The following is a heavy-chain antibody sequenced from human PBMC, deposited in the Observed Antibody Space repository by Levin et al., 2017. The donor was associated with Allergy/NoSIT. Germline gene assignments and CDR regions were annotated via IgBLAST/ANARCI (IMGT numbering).Heavy chain of an antibody. CDR2: MYGDGTT. CDR1: GFPISNNY. V-gene: IGHV3-53*01. CDR3: GLSSTWQYYFDY. J-gene: IGHJ4*01. D-gene: IGHD2-2*01. Sequence: HPGGSLRLSCAVSGFPISNNYMTWVRHVPGKGLEWVSIMYGDGTTYYADSVRGRFTISRDKSKNTLYLQMNSLRGEDTAMFYCGLSSTWQYYFDYWGQGTLVTVSS.